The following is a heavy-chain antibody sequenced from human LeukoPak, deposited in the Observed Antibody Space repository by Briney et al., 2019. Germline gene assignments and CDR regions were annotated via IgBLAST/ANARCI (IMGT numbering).Heavy chain of an antibody. J-gene: IGHJ2*01. Sequence: SETLSLTCTVSGGAISSYDWSCIRQPPGNGLEWIGAIDYSVITNYNPSPNTPLTISVYTSKDQFSLNLSSLTAAATAVYYCGRHGRYYGSSGWVYWYFDLWGRGTLVTVSS. D-gene: IGHD3-22*01. CDR2: IDYSVIT. CDR3: GRHGRYYGSSGWVYWYFDL. CDR1: GGAISSYD. V-gene: IGHV4-59*08.